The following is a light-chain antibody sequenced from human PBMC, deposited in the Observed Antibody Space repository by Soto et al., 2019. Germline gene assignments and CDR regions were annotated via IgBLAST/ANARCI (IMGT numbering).Light chain of an antibody. J-gene: IGKJ5*01. Sequence: EIVLTHSPGTLSLSPGERATLSSRAGQSVSSSYLAWYQQKPGQAPRLLIHGATTRATGIPARFSGSGSGIEFTLTISSLQSEDFAVYYCQQYNNWPITFGQGTRLEIK. CDR2: GAT. CDR3: QQYNNWPIT. CDR1: QSVSSSY. V-gene: IGKV3-15*01.